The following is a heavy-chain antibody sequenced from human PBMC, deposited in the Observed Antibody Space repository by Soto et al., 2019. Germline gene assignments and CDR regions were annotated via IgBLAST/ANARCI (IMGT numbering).Heavy chain of an antibody. CDR1: GFTFSRYA. CDR2: ISGSGGST. Sequence: GGALRLSCAASGFTFSRYAMSWVRQAPGKGLEWVSAISGSGGSTYYADSVKGRFTISRDNSKNTLYLQMNSLRAEDTAVYYCAKDRITFGGVIVIGPFDYWGQGTLVTVSS. D-gene: IGHD3-16*02. V-gene: IGHV3-23*01. J-gene: IGHJ4*02. CDR3: AKDRITFGGVIVIGPFDY.